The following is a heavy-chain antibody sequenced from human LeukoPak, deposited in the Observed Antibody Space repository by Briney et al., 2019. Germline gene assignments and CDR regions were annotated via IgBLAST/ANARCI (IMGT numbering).Heavy chain of an antibody. CDR3: AGYGSGSYHKAFDY. CDR2: VHSSRYT. V-gene: IGHV4-59*01. D-gene: IGHD3-10*01. CDR1: GGAISSDY. J-gene: IGHJ4*02. Sequence: SETLSLTCSVSGGAISSDYWAWIRQPPGKGLEWIAYVHSSRYTSYNPSLKSRVTISIDTSKNQFSLKLNSVTAADTAVYYCAGYGSGSYHKAFDYWGQGTLVTVSS.